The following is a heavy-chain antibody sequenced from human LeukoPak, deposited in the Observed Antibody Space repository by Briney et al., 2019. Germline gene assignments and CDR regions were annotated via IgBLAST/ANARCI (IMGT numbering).Heavy chain of an antibody. V-gene: IGHV4-59*12. CDR1: GGSISSYY. D-gene: IGHD3-9*01. Sequence: SETLSLTCTVSGGSISSYYWSWIRQPPGKGLEWIGYIYYSGSTNYNPSLKSRVTISVDRSKNQFSLKLSSVTAADTAVYYCASSSSNIRYFDWLLQGVGDAFDIWGQGTMVTVSS. CDR3: ASSSSNIRYFDWLLQGVGDAFDI. J-gene: IGHJ3*02. CDR2: IYYSGST.